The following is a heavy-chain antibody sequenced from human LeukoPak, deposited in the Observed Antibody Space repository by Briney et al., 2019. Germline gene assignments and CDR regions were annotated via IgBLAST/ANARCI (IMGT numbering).Heavy chain of an antibody. Sequence: GGSLRLSCAAPGFTFDDYAMHWVRQAPGKGLEWVSGISWNSGSIGCADSVKGRFTISRDNAKNSLYLQMNSLRAEDTALYYCAKDYYYDSSGKNDYFDYWGQGTLVTVSS. CDR2: ISWNSGSI. J-gene: IGHJ4*02. D-gene: IGHD3-22*01. CDR1: GFTFDDYA. V-gene: IGHV3-9*01. CDR3: AKDYYYDSSGKNDYFDY.